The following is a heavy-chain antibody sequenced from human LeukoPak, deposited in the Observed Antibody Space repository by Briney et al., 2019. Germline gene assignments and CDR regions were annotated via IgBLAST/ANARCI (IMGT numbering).Heavy chain of an antibody. CDR2: INPNSGGT. CDR1: GYTFTGYY. D-gene: IGHD6-13*01. V-gene: IGHV1-2*02. Sequence: ASVKVSCKASGYTFTGYYMHWVRQAPGQGLEWMGWINPNSGGTNYAQKFQGRVTMTRNTSISTAYMELSSLRSEDTAVYYCARVGGSSWYKGGYYMDVWGKGTTVTISS. CDR3: ARVGGSSWYKGGYYMDV. J-gene: IGHJ6*03.